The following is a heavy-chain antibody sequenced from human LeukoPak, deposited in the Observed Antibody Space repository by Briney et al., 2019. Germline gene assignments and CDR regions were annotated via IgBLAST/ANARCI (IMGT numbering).Heavy chain of an antibody. CDR2: ISGDSHST. CDR1: GFIFSSYG. CDR3: ARDTEGYIYGYYYYGMDV. J-gene: IGHJ6*02. Sequence: GRTLRLSCVASGFIFSSYGMHWVRQAPGKGLEWVSLISGDSHSTFYADSVKGRFTISRDNSKNSLYLQMNSLRNDDTALYYCARDTEGYIYGYYYYGMDVWGQGTTVTVSS. D-gene: IGHD5-18*01. V-gene: IGHV3-43*02.